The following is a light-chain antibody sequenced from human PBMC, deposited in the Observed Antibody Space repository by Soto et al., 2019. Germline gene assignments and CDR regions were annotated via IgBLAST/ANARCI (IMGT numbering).Light chain of an antibody. J-gene: IGLJ1*01. CDR2: ENN. CDR3: GTWDGSLNTGYV. V-gene: IGLV1-51*02. CDR1: SSNIGNSY. Sequence: QSALTQPPSVSAAPGQKVTISCSGSSSNIGNSYVSWYQQLPGTAPKLLIYENNRRPSGIPDRFSGSKSGTSATLGITGLQTGDEADYYCGTWDGSLNTGYVFGTGTKVTVL.